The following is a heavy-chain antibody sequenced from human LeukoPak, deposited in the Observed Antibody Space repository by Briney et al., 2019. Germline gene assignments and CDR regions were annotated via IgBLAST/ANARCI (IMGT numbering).Heavy chain of an antibody. D-gene: IGHD6-6*01. Sequence: GGSLRLSCAASGFTFSSYWMHWVRQAPGQGLVWVSRINTGGRSKNYADSVKGRFTISSSNAKTTLHLQSKRPRAEDTAVYYCTRGLGGHTSSQAFCGEGTLVTVSS. V-gene: IGHV3-74*01. CDR1: GFTFSSYW. CDR3: TRGLGGHTSSQAF. CDR2: INTGGRSK. J-gene: IGHJ4*02.